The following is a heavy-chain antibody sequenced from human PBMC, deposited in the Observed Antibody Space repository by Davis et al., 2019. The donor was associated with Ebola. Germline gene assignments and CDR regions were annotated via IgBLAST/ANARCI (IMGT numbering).Heavy chain of an antibody. D-gene: IGHD3-10*01. J-gene: IGHJ4*02. V-gene: IGHV4-59*01. Sequence: MPSETLSLTCTVSGVSISTYYWSWIRQPPGKGLEWIGYIYNSGNTNYNPSLKSRVTISVDTSKNQISLKLSSVTAADTAVYYCASGGSYIGYWGQGTLVTVSS. CDR3: ASGGSYIGY. CDR1: GVSISTYY. CDR2: IYNSGNT.